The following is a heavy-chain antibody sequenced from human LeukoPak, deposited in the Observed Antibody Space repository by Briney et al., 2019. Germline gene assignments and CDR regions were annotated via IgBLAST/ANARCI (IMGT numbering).Heavy chain of an antibody. CDR3: ARAEWPQAGTFDY. V-gene: IGHV4-59*01. CDR1: GGSISSYY. D-gene: IGHD3-3*01. J-gene: IGHJ4*02. Sequence: SETLSLTCTVSGGSISSYYWSWIRQPPGKGLEWIGYIYYSGSTNYNPSLKSRVTISVDTSKNQFSLKLSSVTAADTAVYYCARAEWPQAGTFDYWGQGTLATVSS. CDR2: IYYSGST.